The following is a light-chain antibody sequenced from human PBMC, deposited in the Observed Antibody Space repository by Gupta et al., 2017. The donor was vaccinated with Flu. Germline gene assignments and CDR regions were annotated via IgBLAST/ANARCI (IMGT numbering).Light chain of an antibody. CDR3: LLYSGGTDWV. Sequence: QTVVTQESSLTVSPGGTVTLTCTSSTGAVTSGSYPNWFQQKPGQAPRPLIYKTNNRHSWTPARFSGSILGDKAVLTLSDVRPEDEAEYYCLLYSGGTDWVFGGGTKVTVL. CDR2: KTN. J-gene: IGLJ3*02. V-gene: IGLV7-43*01. CDR1: TGAVTSGSY.